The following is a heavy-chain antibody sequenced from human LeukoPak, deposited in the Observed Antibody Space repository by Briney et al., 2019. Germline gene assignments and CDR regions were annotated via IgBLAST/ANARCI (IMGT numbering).Heavy chain of an antibody. D-gene: IGHD2-2*01. CDR3: ARGPFQLGYCSSTSCYNWFDP. V-gene: IGHV4-30-2*01. J-gene: IGHJ5*02. Sequence: PSQTLSLTCAVSGGSISSGGYSWSWIRQPPGKGLEWIGYIYHSGSTYYNPSLKSRVTISEDRSKNQFSLKLSSVTAADTAVYYCARGPFQLGYCSSTSCYNWFDPWGQGTLVTVSS. CDR2: IYHSGST. CDR1: GGSISSGGYS.